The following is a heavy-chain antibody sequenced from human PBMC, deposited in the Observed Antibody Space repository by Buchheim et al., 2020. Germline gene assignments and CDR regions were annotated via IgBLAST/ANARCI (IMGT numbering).Heavy chain of an antibody. CDR1: GGSISSGSYY. V-gene: IGHV4-61*02. CDR2: LYSSGST. D-gene: IGHD6-19*01. CDR3: ARGVSVAGAVYHMDV. J-gene: IGHJ6*02. Sequence: QLQLQESGPGLVKPSETLSLTCTVSGGSISSGSYYWSWIRQPAGKGLEWIGRLYSSGSTEYNPSLKSRVTISVDTSKNQFSLTLTSVTAADTAVYYCARGVSVAGAVYHMDVWGQGTT.